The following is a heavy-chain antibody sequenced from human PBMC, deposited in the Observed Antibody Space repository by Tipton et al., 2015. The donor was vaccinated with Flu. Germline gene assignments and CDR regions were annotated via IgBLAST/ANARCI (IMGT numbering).Heavy chain of an antibody. D-gene: IGHD6-19*01. CDR2: TWFDESKK. CDR1: GFNFGVSG. V-gene: IGHV3-33*01. Sequence: SLRLSCAASGFNFGVSGMHWVRQAPGKGLEWVAFTWFDESKKDYRDSVKGRFTMSRDNFMNMVYMEMNNLRVEDTAVYYCVRGPGWGSHLSAFYSWGPGTMVSVSS. J-gene: IGHJ3*02. CDR3: VRGPGWGSHLSAFYS.